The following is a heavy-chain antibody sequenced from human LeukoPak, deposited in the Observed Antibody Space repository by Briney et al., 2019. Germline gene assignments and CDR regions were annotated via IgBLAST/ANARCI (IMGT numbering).Heavy chain of an antibody. Sequence: GASVKVSCKASGGTFSSYAISWVRQAPGQGLEWMGGIIPIFGTANYAQKFQGRVTITTDESTSTAYMELSSLRSEDTAVYYCARSSIAARPYYYYYMDVWGKGTTVTVSS. CDR3: ARSSIAARPYYYYYMDV. D-gene: IGHD6-6*01. CDR2: IIPIFGTA. V-gene: IGHV1-69*05. J-gene: IGHJ6*03. CDR1: GGTFSSYA.